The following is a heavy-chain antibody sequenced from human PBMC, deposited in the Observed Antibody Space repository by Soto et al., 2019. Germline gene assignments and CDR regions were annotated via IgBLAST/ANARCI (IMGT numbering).Heavy chain of an antibody. Sequence: QVQLVESGGGVVQPGRSLRLPCAASGFTFSSYGMHWVRQAPGKGLEWVAVISYDGSNKYYADSVKGRFTISRDNSKNTLYLQMNSLRAEDTAVYYCAKGSIRNSGYDYGMDVWGQGTTVTVSS. CDR3: AKGSIRNSGYDYGMDV. J-gene: IGHJ6*02. D-gene: IGHD1-26*01. V-gene: IGHV3-30*18. CDR2: ISYDGSNK. CDR1: GFTFSSYG.